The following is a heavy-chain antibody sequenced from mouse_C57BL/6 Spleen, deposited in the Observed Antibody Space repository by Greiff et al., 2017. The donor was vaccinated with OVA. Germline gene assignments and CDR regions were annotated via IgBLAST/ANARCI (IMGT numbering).Heavy chain of an antibody. J-gene: IGHJ1*03. Sequence: DVHLVESGGGLVKPGGSLKLSCAASGFTFSSYAMSWVRQTPEKRLEWVATISDGGSYTYYPDNVKGRFTISRDNAKNHLYLQMRHLKSEDTAMYDCARDYYGSSYWDCDVWGTGTTVTGAS. V-gene: IGHV5-4*01. D-gene: IGHD1-1*01. CDR1: GFTFSSYA. CDR2: ISDGGSYT. CDR3: ARDYYGSSYWDCDV.